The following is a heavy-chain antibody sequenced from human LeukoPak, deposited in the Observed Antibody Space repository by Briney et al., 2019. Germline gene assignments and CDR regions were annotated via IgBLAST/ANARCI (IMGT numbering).Heavy chain of an antibody. D-gene: IGHD4-17*01. V-gene: IGHV3-23*01. CDR3: TTNYGDLYYFDY. Sequence: PGGSLRLSCAAPAFTLSTYAMSWVRQAPGKGLEWVSGISAAKSNTYYADSVKGRFTIFRDNSKNTLYLQMNSLRAEDTAVYYCTTNYGDLYYFDYWGQGTLVTVSS. CDR1: AFTLSTYA. J-gene: IGHJ4*02. CDR2: ISAAKSNT.